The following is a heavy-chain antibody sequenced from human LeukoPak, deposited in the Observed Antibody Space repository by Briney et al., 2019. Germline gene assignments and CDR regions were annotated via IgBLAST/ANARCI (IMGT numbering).Heavy chain of an antibody. CDR3: ARDHAEYSSSLIDY. J-gene: IGHJ4*02. D-gene: IGHD6-6*01. CDR1: GYTFTSYG. V-gene: IGHV1-18*01. CDR2: ISASVSNT. Sequence: SVKVSCKASGYTFTSYGISWVRQAPGQGLEWMGWISASVSNTNYAQKLQGRFTMTTDTSTSTAYMELRSLRSDDTAVYYCARDHAEYSSSLIDYCGQGTLVSVSS.